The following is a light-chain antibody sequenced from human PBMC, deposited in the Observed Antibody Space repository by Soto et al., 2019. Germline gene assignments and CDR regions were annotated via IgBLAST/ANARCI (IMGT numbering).Light chain of an antibody. V-gene: IGKV1-12*01. CDR2: AAS. J-gene: IGKJ4*01. CDR3: QQSNSFPLT. CDR1: QGISSR. Sequence: DIQMTQSPSSVSASVGDRVTITCRASQGISSRLAWYQQKPGKSPNLLIYAASILQSGVPSRFSGSGAETDFTLTIGSLQPEDFATYYCQQSNSFPLTFGGGTKVETK.